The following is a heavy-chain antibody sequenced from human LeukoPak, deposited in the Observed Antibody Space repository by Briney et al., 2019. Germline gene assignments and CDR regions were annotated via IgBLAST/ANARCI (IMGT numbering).Heavy chain of an antibody. V-gene: IGHV3-48*03. CDR2: ISRSGCVT. CDR1: GFNFNSYE. Sequence: PGGSLRLSCAVSGFNFNSYEMTWVRQAPGKGLEWVSYISRSGCVTHYADSVRGRFTIARDDAKNSLYLQMNRMRPEDTAVYYCAREGQGSDYWGQGTLVTVSS. J-gene: IGHJ4*02. CDR3: AREGQGSDY.